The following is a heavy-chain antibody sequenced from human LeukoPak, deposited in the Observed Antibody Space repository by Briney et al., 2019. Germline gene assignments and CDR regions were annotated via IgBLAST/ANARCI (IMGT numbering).Heavy chain of an antibody. CDR2: INPNSGGT. CDR3: ARDRASWDILTGYYYMDV. CDR1: GYTFSDYY. Sequence: VASVKVSCTASGYTFSDYYIHWLRQAPGQGLEWMGWINPNSGGTNYAQKFQGRVTMTRDTSISTAYMELSRLRSDDTAVYYCARDRASWDILTGYYYMDVWGKGTTVTVSS. D-gene: IGHD3-9*01. V-gene: IGHV1-2*02. J-gene: IGHJ6*03.